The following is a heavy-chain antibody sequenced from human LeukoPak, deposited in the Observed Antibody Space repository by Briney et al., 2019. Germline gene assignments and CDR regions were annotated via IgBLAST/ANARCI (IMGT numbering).Heavy chain of an antibody. Sequence: PGGSLRLSCAASGFNVSTNYMSWVRQAPGKGLEWVSIIYSGGSAYYADSVKGRFTISRDNSKNTLYLQMNSLRAEDTAVYYCAKSGGSYYSTLDSWGQGTLVTVSS. CDR2: IYSGGSA. D-gene: IGHD1-26*01. CDR1: GFNVSTNY. CDR3: AKSGGSYYSTLDS. J-gene: IGHJ4*02. V-gene: IGHV3-66*01.